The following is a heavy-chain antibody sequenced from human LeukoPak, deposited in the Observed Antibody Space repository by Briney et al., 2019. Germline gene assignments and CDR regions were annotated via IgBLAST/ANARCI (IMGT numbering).Heavy chain of an antibody. CDR1: GFTFSSYA. J-gene: IGHJ4*02. CDR3: AKNGRGYSSDYFDY. Sequence: PGGSLRLSCAASGFTFSSYAMSWVRQAPGKGLEWVSAISGSRGSTYYADSVKGRFTISRDNSKNTLYLQMNTLRAGDTAVYSCAKNGRGYSSDYFDYWGQGTLVTVSS. D-gene: IGHD5-18*01. CDR2: ISGSRGST. V-gene: IGHV3-23*01.